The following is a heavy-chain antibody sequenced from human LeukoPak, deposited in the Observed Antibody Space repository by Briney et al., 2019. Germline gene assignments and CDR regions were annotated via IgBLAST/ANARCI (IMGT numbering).Heavy chain of an antibody. D-gene: IGHD1-1*01. CDR1: GFTFSSYW. J-gene: IGHJ4*02. Sequence: GGSLRLSCAASGFTFSSYWMHWVRQAPGKGLVWVSRIDNDGSGTSYADSVKGRFTISRDNAKNRLYVQMNSLRAEDTAVYYCARLSNAPGGGASDYWGQGTLVTVSS. CDR3: ARLSNAPGGGASDY. V-gene: IGHV3-74*01. CDR2: IDNDGSGT.